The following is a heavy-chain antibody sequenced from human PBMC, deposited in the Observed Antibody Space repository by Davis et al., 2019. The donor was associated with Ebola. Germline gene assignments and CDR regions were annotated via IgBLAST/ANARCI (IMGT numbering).Heavy chain of an antibody. V-gene: IGHV6-1*01. J-gene: IGHJ4*02. CDR3: ARGWLRSGFDS. D-gene: IGHD5-12*01. CDR2: TYYNSKWNN. CDR1: GDSVSVNSGG. Sequence: HSQTLSLTCAISGDSVSVNSGGWNWIRQSPSRGLEWLGRTYYNSKWNNDYAVSVKSRITIDLDTSKNQLSLQLDSVTPEDTAVYYCARGWLRSGFDSWGQGTLVTVSS.